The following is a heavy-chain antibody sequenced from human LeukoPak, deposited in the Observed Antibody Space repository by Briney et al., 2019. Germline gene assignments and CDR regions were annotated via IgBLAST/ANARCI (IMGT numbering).Heavy chain of an antibody. D-gene: IGHD2-21*02. CDR2: IYPGDYDT. CDR3: AVAYCGGDCYHPFDY. CDR1: GYSFTRYW. V-gene: IGHV5-51*01. J-gene: IGHJ4*02. Sequence: GESLKISCKGSGYSFTRYWIGWVRQIPGKGLEWMGSIYPGDYDTRYSPSFQGQVTISADKSISTAYLQWSSLKASDTAMYYCAVAYCGGDCYHPFDYWGQGTLVTVSS.